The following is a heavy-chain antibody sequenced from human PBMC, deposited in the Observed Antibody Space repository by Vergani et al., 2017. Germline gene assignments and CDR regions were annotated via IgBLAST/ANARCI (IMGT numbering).Heavy chain of an antibody. D-gene: IGHD3-10*01. CDR1: GYSFTNYA. Sequence: QVQLVQSGSELKKPGASVKISCKTSGYSFTNYAINWLRQAPGQGLEWMGKINTNTGNPTYAQGFIGRFVFSLDRPASAANLQISGLKTEDTAVYFCARLRSAVVRGVQGATYYYYGLDVWGQGTTVNVSS. CDR2: INTNTGNP. J-gene: IGHJ6*02. CDR3: ARLRSAVVRGVQGATYYYYGLDV. V-gene: IGHV7-4-1*02.